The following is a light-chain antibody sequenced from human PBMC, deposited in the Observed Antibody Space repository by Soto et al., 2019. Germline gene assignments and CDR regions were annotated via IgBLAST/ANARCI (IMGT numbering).Light chain of an antibody. Sequence: LALTQASATLSLFPGERATLSFRASQSVSSYLDWYQQEPGQAPRLLISDASNRATGIPARFSGSGSETAFTLTSISLEPYDTAVYYCHHRSHWITFGQGTRLEI. CDR3: HHRSHWIT. CDR1: QSVSSY. CDR2: DAS. J-gene: IGKJ5*01. V-gene: IGKV3-11*01.